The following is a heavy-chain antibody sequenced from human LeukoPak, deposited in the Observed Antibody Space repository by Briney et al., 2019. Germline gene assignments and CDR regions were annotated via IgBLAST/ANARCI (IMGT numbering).Heavy chain of an antibody. V-gene: IGHV3-30*02. CDR3: TKASGRNLYGMDV. CDR1: AFTFTNYG. CDR2: IRSDGSKN. J-gene: IGHJ6*02. Sequence: PGGSLRLSCVASAFTFTNYGMHWVRQAPGKGLEWVAFIRSDGSKNYYGDSVRGRFTISRDTSKNTLYLQMNTLRPGDTAVYYCTKASGRNLYGMDVWGQGTTVIVSS. D-gene: IGHD3-10*01.